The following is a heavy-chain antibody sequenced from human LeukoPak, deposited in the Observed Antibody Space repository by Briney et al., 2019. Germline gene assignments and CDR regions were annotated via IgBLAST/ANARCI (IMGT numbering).Heavy chain of an antibody. J-gene: IGHJ4*02. V-gene: IGHV1-18*01. CDR2: ISAYNGNT. CDR3: ARDIVVVVARKGLDY. D-gene: IGHD2-15*01. Sequence: ASVKVSCKASGYTFTSYGISWVRQAPGQGLEWMGWISAYNGNTNYAQKLQGRVTMPTDTSTSTAYMELRSLRSDDTAVYYCARDIVVVVARKGLDYWGQGTLVTVSS. CDR1: GYTFTSYG.